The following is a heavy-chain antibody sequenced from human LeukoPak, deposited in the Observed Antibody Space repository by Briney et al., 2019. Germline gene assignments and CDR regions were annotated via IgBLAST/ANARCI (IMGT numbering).Heavy chain of an antibody. CDR3: ARDRYGDYVFDY. Sequence: GGSLRLSCAASGFTFTTYSMNWVRQAPGKGLEWVSSISSSSSYTYYGDSVKGRFTISRDNAKNSLYLQMYSLRAEDTAVYYCARDRYGDYVFDYWGQGTLVTVSS. CDR1: GFTFTTYS. CDR2: ISSSSSYT. V-gene: IGHV3-21*01. J-gene: IGHJ4*02. D-gene: IGHD4-17*01.